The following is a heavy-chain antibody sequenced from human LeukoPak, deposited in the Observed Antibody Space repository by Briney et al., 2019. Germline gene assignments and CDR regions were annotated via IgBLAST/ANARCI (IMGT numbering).Heavy chain of an antibody. V-gene: IGHV1-2*02. J-gene: IGHJ4*02. CDR2: INPNSGGT. CDR3: ARDILAYSSGWYG. Sequence: ASVKVSCKASGYTFTGYYMHWVRQAPGQGLEWMGWINPNSGGTNYAQKFQGRVTMTRDTSTSTAYMELSRLRSDDTAVYYCARDILAYSSGWYGWGQGTLVTVSS. CDR1: GYTFTGYY. D-gene: IGHD6-19*01.